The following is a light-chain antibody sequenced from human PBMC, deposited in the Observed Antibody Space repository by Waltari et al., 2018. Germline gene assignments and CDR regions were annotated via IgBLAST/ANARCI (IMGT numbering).Light chain of an antibody. CDR1: QRLVHSDGKTY. Sequence: VVMTQSPLSLPVTLGQPASISCRSSQRLVHSDGKTYLHWFHQRPGQSPRRLIYKVSNRDSGVPDRFSGSGSGTDFTLKISRVEAEDVGVYYCMQGTHWPWTFGQGTKVEIK. V-gene: IGKV2-30*02. CDR2: KVS. J-gene: IGKJ1*01. CDR3: MQGTHWPWT.